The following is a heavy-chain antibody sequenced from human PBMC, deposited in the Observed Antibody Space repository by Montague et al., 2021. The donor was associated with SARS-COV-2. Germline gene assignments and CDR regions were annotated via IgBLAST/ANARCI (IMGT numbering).Heavy chain of an antibody. D-gene: IGHD4-23*01. CDR1: GGSVSSSCYY. CDR3: ARRGDYGGPRFDY. Sequence: SETLSLTCTVSGGSVSSSCYYWGWIRQPPGKGLEWIGSIYYSGSTHYNPSLKSRVTISVDTSKNQFSLNLSSVTAADTAVYYCARRGDYGGPRFDYWGQGTLVSVSS. V-gene: IGHV4-39*01. CDR2: IYYSGST. J-gene: IGHJ4*02.